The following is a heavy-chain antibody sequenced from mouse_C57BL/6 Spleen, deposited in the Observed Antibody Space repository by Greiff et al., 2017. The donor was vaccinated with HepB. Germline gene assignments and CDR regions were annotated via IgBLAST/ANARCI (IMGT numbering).Heavy chain of an antibody. CDR1: GYTFTSYW. V-gene: IGHV1-59*01. Sequence: QVQLQQPGAELVRPGTSVKLSCKASGYTFTSYWMHWVKQRPGQGLEWIGVIDPSDSYTNYNQKFKGKATLTVDTSSSTAYMQLSSLTSEDSAVYYCARRDYYGSKGYFDYWGQGTTLTVSS. CDR3: ARRDYYGSKGYFDY. D-gene: IGHD1-1*01. CDR2: IDPSDSYT. J-gene: IGHJ2*01.